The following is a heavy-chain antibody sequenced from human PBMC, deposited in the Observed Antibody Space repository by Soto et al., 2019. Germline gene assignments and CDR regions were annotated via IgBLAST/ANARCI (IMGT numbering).Heavy chain of an antibody. CDR3: AVVAATRDNYYYYGMDV. V-gene: IGHV4-30-4*01. CDR2: IYYSGST. D-gene: IGHD2-15*01. Sequence: SETLSLTCTVSGGSISSGDYYWSWIRQPPGKGLEWIGYIYYSGSTYYNPSLKSRVTISVDTSKNQFSLKLSSVTAADTAVYYCAVVAATRDNYYYYGMDVWGQGTTVTVSS. CDR1: GGSISSGDYY. J-gene: IGHJ6*02.